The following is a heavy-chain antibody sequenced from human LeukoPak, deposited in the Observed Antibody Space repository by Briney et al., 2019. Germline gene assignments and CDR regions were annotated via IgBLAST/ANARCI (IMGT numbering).Heavy chain of an antibody. Sequence: GASVKVSCKASGYTFTSYGISWVRQAPGQGLEWMGWISAYNGNTNYAQKLQGRVTMTTDTSTSTAYMELRSLRSDDTAVYYCARTNYYGSGSYSELESYWGQGTLVTVSS. CDR3: ARTNYYGSGSYSELESY. V-gene: IGHV1-18*01. CDR1: GYTFTSYG. CDR2: ISAYNGNT. D-gene: IGHD3-10*01. J-gene: IGHJ4*02.